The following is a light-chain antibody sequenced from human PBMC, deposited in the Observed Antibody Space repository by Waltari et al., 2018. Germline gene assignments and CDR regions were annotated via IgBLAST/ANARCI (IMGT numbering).Light chain of an antibody. CDR2: KAS. Sequence: DTQMTQAPSTLSASVGDRVTITCRASQSITTYLAWYTQKPGKAPNLLIYKASNLERGVPSRFSGSGSGTEFTLTSSSLQPDDFATYYCQQYNGSFGQGTKVEIK. CDR1: QSITTY. J-gene: IGKJ1*01. CDR3: QQYNGS. V-gene: IGKV1-5*03.